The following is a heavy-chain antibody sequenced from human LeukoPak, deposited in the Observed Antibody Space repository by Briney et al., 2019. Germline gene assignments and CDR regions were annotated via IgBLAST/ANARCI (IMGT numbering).Heavy chain of an antibody. CDR2: ISYDGSNK. CDR1: GFTFSSYA. Sequence: GGSLRLSCAASGFTFSSYAMHWVCQAPGKGLEWVAVISYDGSNKYYADSVKGRFTISRDNSKNTLYLQMNSLRAEDTAVYYCAKGPSYSSGWIQYYFDYWGQGTLVTVSS. D-gene: IGHD6-19*01. J-gene: IGHJ4*02. V-gene: IGHV3-30-3*01. CDR3: AKGPSYSSGWIQYYFDY.